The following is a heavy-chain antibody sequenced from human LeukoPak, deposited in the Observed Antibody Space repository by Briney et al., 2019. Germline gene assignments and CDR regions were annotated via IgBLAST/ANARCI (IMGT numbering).Heavy chain of an antibody. CDR2: INESGST. CDR1: GGSFSGYF. D-gene: IGHD4-17*01. CDR3: ARPRQKTTVDDPPDAFDI. Sequence: SETLSLTCAVFGGSFSGYFWSWIRQPPGKGLEWIGEINESGSTNYNPSLKSRVTISIDTSKNHFSLKLSSVTAADTAIYYCARPRQKTTVDDPPDAFDIWGQGTMVTVSS. V-gene: IGHV4-34*01. J-gene: IGHJ3*02.